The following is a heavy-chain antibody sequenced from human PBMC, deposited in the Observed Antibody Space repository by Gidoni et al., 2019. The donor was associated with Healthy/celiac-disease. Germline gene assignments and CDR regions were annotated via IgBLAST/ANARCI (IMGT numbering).Heavy chain of an antibody. J-gene: IGHJ4*02. CDR2: ISYDGSNK. Sequence: QVQLVESGGGVVQPGRSLRLSCAASGFTFSSYGMHWVRQAPGKGLEWVAVISYDGSNKYYADSVKGRFTISRDNSKNTLYLQMNSLRAEDTAVYYCTGVLRGRSYFDYWGQGTLVTVSS. V-gene: IGHV3-30*03. CDR3: TGVLRGRSYFDY. CDR1: GFTFSSYG. D-gene: IGHD3-16*01.